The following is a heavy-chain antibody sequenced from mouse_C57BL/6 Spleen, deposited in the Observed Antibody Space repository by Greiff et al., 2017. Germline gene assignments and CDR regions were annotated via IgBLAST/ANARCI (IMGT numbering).Heavy chain of an antibody. Sequence: QVQLQQPGAELVKPGASVKMSCKASGYTFTSYWITWVKQRPGQGLEWIGDIYPGSGSTNYNEKFKSKATLTVDTSSNTAYMQISSLTSEDSAVYYCARWGTGTWENYWGQGTTLTVSS. V-gene: IGHV1-55*01. CDR3: ARWGTGTWENY. CDR1: GYTFTSYW. J-gene: IGHJ2*01. CDR2: IYPGSGST. D-gene: IGHD4-1*01.